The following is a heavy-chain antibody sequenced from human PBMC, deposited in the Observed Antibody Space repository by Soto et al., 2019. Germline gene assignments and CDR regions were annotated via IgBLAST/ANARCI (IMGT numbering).Heavy chain of an antibody. Sequence: QVQLVQSGAEVKKPGSSVKVSCKASGGTFGSYAISWVRQAPGQGPEWMGGITPITGTANYAQKFQGRVTITADESTSTASMQLSSLRSEDTAVYYCARSQGSSTSLEIYYYYYYGMDVWGQGTTVTVSS. V-gene: IGHV1-69*01. J-gene: IGHJ6*02. CDR1: GGTFGSYA. CDR3: ARSQGSSTSLEIYYYYYYGMDV. D-gene: IGHD2-2*01. CDR2: ITPITGTA.